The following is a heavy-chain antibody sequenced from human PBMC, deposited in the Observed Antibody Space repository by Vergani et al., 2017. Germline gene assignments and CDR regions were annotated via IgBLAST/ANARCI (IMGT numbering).Heavy chain of an antibody. CDR2: ISGQNFRT. J-gene: IGHJ4*02. D-gene: IGHD2-21*01. CDR3: ADLYGDDGFSPF. Sequence: EVQLLESGGGSAQPGESLRLSCVASGFTFTAHGLNWVRQAPGKGLEWVSGISGQNFRTHYADSVKGRFTISRDDSKNTAYLQINSLKAEDTAFYCCADLYGDDGFSPFWGQGTLVTVSS. V-gene: IGHV3-23*01. CDR1: GFTFTAHG.